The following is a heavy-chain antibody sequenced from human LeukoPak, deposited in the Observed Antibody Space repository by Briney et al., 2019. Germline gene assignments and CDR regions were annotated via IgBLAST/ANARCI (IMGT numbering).Heavy chain of an antibody. J-gene: IGHJ4*02. CDR1: GYTFTDYQ. D-gene: IGHD1-1*01. V-gene: IGHV1-2*02. CDR2: INPNSGGT. CDR3: ARDNSTGPFDY. Sequence: ASVKVSCKASGYTFTDYQMHWVRQAPGQGLEWMGWINPNSGGTNYAQKFQDRVTLTTDTSISTAYMELSRLRYDDTAVYYCARDNSTGPFDYWGQGTLVSVSS.